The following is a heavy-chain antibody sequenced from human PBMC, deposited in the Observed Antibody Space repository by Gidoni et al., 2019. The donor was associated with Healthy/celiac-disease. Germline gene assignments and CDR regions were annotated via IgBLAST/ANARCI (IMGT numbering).Heavy chain of an antibody. V-gene: IGHV3-9*01. CDR2: ISWNSGSI. CDR1: GLTFDHYA. Sequence: DEEPVASGGGLVQPGRSPRLPCAATGLTFDHYAMHWVRQAPGKGLEWVSGISWNSGSIGYANSVKGRFTISRDKAKNSLYLQMNSLRAEDTALYYCAKGLPPTDAFDIWGQGTMVTVSS. J-gene: IGHJ3*02. CDR3: AKGLPPTDAFDI.